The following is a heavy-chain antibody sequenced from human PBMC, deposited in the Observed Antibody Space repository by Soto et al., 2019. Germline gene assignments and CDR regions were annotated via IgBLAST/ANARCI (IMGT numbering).Heavy chain of an antibody. J-gene: IGHJ4*02. CDR2: ISGSGGST. CDR1: GFTFSSYA. V-gene: IGHV3-23*01. CDR3: AKATTNGGWFNPFDS. D-gene: IGHD6-19*01. Sequence: GGSLRLSCAASGFTFSSYAMSWVRQAPGKGLEWVSAISGSGGSTYYADSVKGRFTISRDNSRDTLFLQMNSLTADDTAVYYCAKATTNGGWFNPFDSWGQGALVTVSS.